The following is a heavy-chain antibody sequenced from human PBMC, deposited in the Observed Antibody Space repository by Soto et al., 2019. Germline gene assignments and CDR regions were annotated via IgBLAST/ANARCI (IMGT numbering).Heavy chain of an antibody. CDR1: TVCIYP. J-gene: IGHJ5*02. CDR2: SGGSGGST. CDR3: AKVGPLYAILTGPGGHTWFAL. V-gene: IGHV3-23*01. D-gene: IGHD3-9*01. Sequence: TVCIYPMAGICQATGKGLECVSASGGSGGSTYYADSVKGRFTISRDNSKNTLYLQMTSLRAEDTAVYYCAKVGPLYAILTGPGGHTWFALRVHRTLVTVSS.